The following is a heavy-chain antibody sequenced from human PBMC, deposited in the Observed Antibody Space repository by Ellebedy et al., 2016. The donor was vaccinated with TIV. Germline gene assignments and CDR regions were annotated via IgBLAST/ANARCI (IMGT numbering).Heavy chain of an antibody. CDR1: GYTFTSHY. CDR2: INPTGGST. J-gene: IGHJ4*02. V-gene: IGHV1-46*01. CDR3: ARDHSFDY. Sequence: ASVKVSXXASGYTFTSHYMHWVRQAPGQGLEWMGIINPTGGSTTYAQKFQGRVTMTRDKSTRTFYMQLSSLRFDDTAVYFCARDHSFDYWGQGTLVTVSS.